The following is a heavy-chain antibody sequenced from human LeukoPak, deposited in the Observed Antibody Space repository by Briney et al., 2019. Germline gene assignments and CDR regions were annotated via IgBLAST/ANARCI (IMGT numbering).Heavy chain of an antibody. CDR1: GYTFTSYY. CDR3: ARDPYDFWSGYPNYYFDY. V-gene: IGHV1-2*02. CDR2: INPNSAGT. D-gene: IGHD3-3*01. Sequence: ASVKVSCKASGYTFTSYYMHWVRQAPGQGLEWMGWINPNSAGTNYAQKFQARVTMTRDTSISTAYMELSRLRSDDTAVYYCARDPYDFWSGYPNYYFDYWGQGTLVTVSS. J-gene: IGHJ4*02.